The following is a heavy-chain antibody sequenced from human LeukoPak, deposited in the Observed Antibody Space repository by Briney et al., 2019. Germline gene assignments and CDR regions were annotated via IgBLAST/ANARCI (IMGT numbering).Heavy chain of an antibody. CDR3: AKDQRFHPVDIVAKYGSYFDY. Sequence: GGSLRLSCAASGFTFSSYGMHWVRQAPGQGLEWVAIISYDGSNKYYADSVKGRFTISRDNSKNTLYLQMNSLRAEDTAVYYCAKDQRFHPVDIVAKYGSYFDYWGQGTLVTVSS. CDR2: ISYDGSNK. J-gene: IGHJ4*02. D-gene: IGHD5-12*01. V-gene: IGHV3-30*18. CDR1: GFTFSSYG.